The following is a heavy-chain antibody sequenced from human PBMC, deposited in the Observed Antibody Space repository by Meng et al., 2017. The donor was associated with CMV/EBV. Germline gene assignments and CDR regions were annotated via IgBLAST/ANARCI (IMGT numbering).Heavy chain of an antibody. CDR2: INPNSGGT. CDR3: ARESHGTTGTTPVDWFDP. D-gene: IGHD1-1*01. V-gene: IGHV1-2*02. Sequence: ASVKVSCKASGYTFTGYYMHWVRQAPGQGLEGMGWINPNSGGTNYAQKFQGRVTMTRDTSISTAYMELSRLRSDDTAVYYCARESHGTTGTTPVDWFDPWGQGTLVTVSS. J-gene: IGHJ5*02. CDR1: GYTFTGYY.